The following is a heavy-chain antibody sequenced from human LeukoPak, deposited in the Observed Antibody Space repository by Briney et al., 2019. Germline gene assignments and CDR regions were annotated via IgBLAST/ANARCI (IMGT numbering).Heavy chain of an antibody. V-gene: IGHV3-23*01. CDR3: AKGGDGYNYYFDY. CDR2: ISGSGGST. J-gene: IGHJ4*02. CDR1: GFTFNNYA. Sequence: GGSLRLSCAASGFTFNNYAMSWVRQAPGKGLEWVSAISGSGGSTYYADSVKGRFTISRDNSKNTLYLQMNSLRAEDTAVYYCAKGGDGYNYYFDYWGQETLVTVSS. D-gene: IGHD5-24*01.